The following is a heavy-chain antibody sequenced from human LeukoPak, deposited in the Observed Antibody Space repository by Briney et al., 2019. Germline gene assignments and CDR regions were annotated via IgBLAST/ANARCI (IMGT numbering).Heavy chain of an antibody. V-gene: IGHV4-34*01. D-gene: IGHD5-12*01. J-gene: IGHJ4*02. CDR3: AREAATISY. CDR2: INHSGST. CDR1: GXY. Sequence: GXYXXXIRXPPGXXLEWIGEINHSGSTNYNPSLKSRVTISVDTSKNQFSLKLSSVTAADTAVYYCAREAATISYWGQGTLVTVSS.